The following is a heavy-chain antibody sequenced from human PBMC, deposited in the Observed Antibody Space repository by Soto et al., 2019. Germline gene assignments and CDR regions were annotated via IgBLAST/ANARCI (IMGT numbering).Heavy chain of an antibody. D-gene: IGHD3-10*01. V-gene: IGHV4-30-2*01. J-gene: IGHJ4*02. Sequence: SETLSLTCAVSGGSISSGGYSWSWIRQPPGKGLEWIGYIYHSGSTYYNPSLKSRVTISVDRSKNQFSLEVTSVTAADTAVYYCAREKGAGTYMGFDYWGLGTLVTVSS. CDR1: GGSISSGGYS. CDR3: AREKGAGTYMGFDY. CDR2: IYHSGST.